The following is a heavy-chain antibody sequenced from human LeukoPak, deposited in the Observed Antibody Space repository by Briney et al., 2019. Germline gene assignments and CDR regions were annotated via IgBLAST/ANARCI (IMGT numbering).Heavy chain of an antibody. V-gene: IGHV4-39*01. CDR2: IYYSGST. CDR1: GGSISSSSYY. D-gene: IGHD6-19*01. Sequence: SETLSLTCTVSGGSISSSSYYWGWIRQPPGKELEWIGSIYYSGSTYYNPSLKSRVTISVDTSKNQFSLKLSSVTAADTAVYYCARGGEAVAGPFDYWGQGTLVTVSS. J-gene: IGHJ4*02. CDR3: ARGGEAVAGPFDY.